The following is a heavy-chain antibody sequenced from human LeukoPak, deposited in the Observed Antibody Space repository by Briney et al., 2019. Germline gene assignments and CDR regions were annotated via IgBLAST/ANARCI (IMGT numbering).Heavy chain of an antibody. J-gene: IGHJ4*02. CDR2: IYYSGST. CDR3: ARGPTVKYFDY. CDR1: GGSISSSTYH. D-gene: IGHD4-11*01. V-gene: IGHV4-39*07. Sequence: SETLSLTCTVSGGSISSSTYHWGWIRQPPGKGLEWIGTIYYSGSTYYNPSLKSRVTISVDTSKNQFSLKLSSVTAADTAVYYCARGPTVKYFDYWGQGTLVTVSS.